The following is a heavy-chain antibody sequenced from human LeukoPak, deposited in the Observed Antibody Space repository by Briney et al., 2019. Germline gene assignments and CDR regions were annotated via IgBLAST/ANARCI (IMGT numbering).Heavy chain of an antibody. CDR3: AGGGLLTPGITVV. D-gene: IGHD6-19*01. CDR1: GFTFSSYD. V-gene: IGHV3-13*01. Sequence: GGSLRLSCAASGFTFSSYDMHWVRQATGKGLEWVSAIGTAGDTYYPGSVKGRFTISRDNAKNSLYLQMNSLRAEDTAVYYCAGGGLLTPGITVVWGQGILVTVSS. J-gene: IGHJ4*02. CDR2: IGTAGDT.